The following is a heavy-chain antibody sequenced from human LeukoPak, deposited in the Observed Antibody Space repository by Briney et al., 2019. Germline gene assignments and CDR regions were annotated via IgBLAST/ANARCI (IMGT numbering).Heavy chain of an antibody. Sequence: GGSLRLSCAASGFNFTNAWMTWVRQAPGRGVEWVGRIKSETDGGTIHYGAPVKGRFIISRDDSKNTVGLQMNSLKTEDTGVYYCTTSIVGTTAYWGQGTLVIVSS. CDR3: TTSIVGTTAY. V-gene: IGHV3-15*01. D-gene: IGHD1-26*01. CDR2: IKSETDGGTI. J-gene: IGHJ4*02. CDR1: GFNFTNAW.